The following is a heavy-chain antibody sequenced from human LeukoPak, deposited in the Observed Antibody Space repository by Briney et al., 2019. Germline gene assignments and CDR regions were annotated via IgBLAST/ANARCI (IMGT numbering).Heavy chain of an antibody. J-gene: IGHJ6*02. CDR2: ISAYNGDT. CDR3: AREHDSRVPYYNGMDV. Sequence: ASVKVSCKASGYTFNSFDFSWVRQAPGQGLEWMGWISAYNGDTRYAQKFQGRVTVTTDTSTSTAYMDLRSLRSDDTAVYFCAREHDSRVPYYNGMDVWGQGTTVTVSS. CDR1: GYTFNSFD. D-gene: IGHD3-22*01. V-gene: IGHV1-18*01.